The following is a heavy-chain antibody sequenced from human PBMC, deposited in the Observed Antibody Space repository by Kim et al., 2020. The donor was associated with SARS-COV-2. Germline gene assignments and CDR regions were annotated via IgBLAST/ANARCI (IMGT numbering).Heavy chain of an antibody. CDR1: GGSISSYY. Sequence: SETLSLTCTVSGGSISSYYWSWIRQPPGKGLEWIGYIYYSGSTNYNPSLKSRVTISVDTSKNQFSLKLSSVTAADTAVYYCARQKAAAGTILFDYWGQGTLVTVSS. D-gene: IGHD6-13*01. V-gene: IGHV4-59*13. CDR3: ARQKAAAGTILFDY. CDR2: IYYSGST. J-gene: IGHJ4*02.